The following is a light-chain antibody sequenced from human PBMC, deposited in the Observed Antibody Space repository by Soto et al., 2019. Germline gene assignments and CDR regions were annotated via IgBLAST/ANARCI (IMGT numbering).Light chain of an antibody. J-gene: IGKJ5*01. CDR2: DAS. V-gene: IGKV3-11*01. CDR1: QSVGTY. CDR3: QQRNNWPPIT. Sequence: EIVLTQSPATLSLSPGETATLSCRASQSVGTYLAWYQQKPGQAPRLLIYDASRRVTGIPARFSGYGSGTDFILTISSLEPEDFAVYYCQQRNNWPPITFGQGTRLEIK.